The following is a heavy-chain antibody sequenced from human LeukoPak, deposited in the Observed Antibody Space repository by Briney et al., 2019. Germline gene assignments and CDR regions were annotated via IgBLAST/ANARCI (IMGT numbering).Heavy chain of an antibody. CDR1: GYSISSGYY. Sequence: SETLSLTCTVSGYSISSGYYWGWIRQPPGKGLEWIGEINHSGSTNYNPSLKSRVTISVDKSKNQFSLNLSSVAAADTAVYYCARSGPLLYYMDVWGKGTTVTVSS. CDR2: INHSGST. D-gene: IGHD3-3*01. J-gene: IGHJ6*03. V-gene: IGHV4-38-2*02. CDR3: ARSGPLLYYMDV.